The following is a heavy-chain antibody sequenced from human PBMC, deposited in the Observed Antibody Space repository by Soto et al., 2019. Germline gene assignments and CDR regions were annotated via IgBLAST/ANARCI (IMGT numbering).Heavy chain of an antibody. CDR3: ARVSPKYYYDSSGPFDY. CDR2: IYYSGST. Sequence: PSETLSLTCTVSGGSISSYYWSWIRQPPGKGLEWIGYIYYSGSTNYNPSLKSRVTISVDTSKNQFSLKLSSVTAADTAVYYCARVSPKYYYDSSGPFDYWGQGTLVTVSS. CDR1: GGSISSYY. D-gene: IGHD3-22*01. J-gene: IGHJ4*02. V-gene: IGHV4-59*01.